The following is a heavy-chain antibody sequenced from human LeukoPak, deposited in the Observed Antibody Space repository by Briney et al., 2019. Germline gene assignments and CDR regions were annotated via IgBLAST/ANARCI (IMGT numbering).Heavy chain of an antibody. CDR1: GFTFSSCG. Sequence: PGRSLRLSCAASGFTFSSCGMHWVRQAPGKGLEWVAVIWYDGSNKYYADSVKGRFTISRDNSKNTLYLQMNSLRAEDTAVYYCAKGDYDYGGFDPWGQGTLVTVST. CDR3: AKGDYDYGGFDP. J-gene: IGHJ5*02. D-gene: IGHD3-3*01. V-gene: IGHV3-33*06. CDR2: IWYDGSNK.